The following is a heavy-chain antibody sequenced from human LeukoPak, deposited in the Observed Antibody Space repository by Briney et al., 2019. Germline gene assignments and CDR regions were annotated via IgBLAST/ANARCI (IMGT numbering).Heavy chain of an antibody. J-gene: IGHJ6*03. V-gene: IGHV3-73*01. CDR3: TRGYDILTGYYNPSLYYYYMDV. CDR1: GFTFSGSA. Sequence: PGGSLRLSCAASGFTFSGSAMHWVRQASGKGLEWVGRIRSKANSYATAYAASVKGRFTISRDDSKNTAYLQMNSLKTEDTAVYYCTRGYDILTGYYNPSLYYYYMDVWGKGTTVTISS. D-gene: IGHD3-9*01. CDR2: IRSKANSYAT.